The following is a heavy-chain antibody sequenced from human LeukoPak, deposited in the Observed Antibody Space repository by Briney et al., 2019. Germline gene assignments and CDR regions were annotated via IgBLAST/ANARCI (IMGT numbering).Heavy chain of an antibody. CDR3: AKDLPHYYDSSGYYSLDYYYGMDV. V-gene: IGHV3-7*03. J-gene: IGHJ6*02. CDR1: GFTFSSYW. CDR2: IKQDGSEK. D-gene: IGHD3-22*01. Sequence: GGSLRLSCAASGFTFSSYWMSWVRQAPGKGLEWVANIKQDGSEKYYVDSVKGRFTISRDNSKNTLYLQMNSLRAEDTAVYYCAKDLPHYYDSSGYYSLDYYYGMDVWGQGTTVTVSS.